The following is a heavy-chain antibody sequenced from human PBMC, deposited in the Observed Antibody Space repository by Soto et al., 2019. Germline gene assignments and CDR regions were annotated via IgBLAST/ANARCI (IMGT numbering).Heavy chain of an antibody. J-gene: IGHJ5*02. V-gene: IGHV6-1*01. CDR3: ARQNTYGSSWYVSP. CDR2: TYYRSKWYN. D-gene: IGHD6-13*01. Sequence: SETLSLTCAISGDSVSSNSAAWNWIRHSPSRGLEWLGRTYYRSKWYNDYAVSVKSRITINPDTSKNQFSLQLNSVTPEDTAVYYCARQNTYGSSWYVSPWGQGTLVTVSS. CDR1: GDSVSSNSAA.